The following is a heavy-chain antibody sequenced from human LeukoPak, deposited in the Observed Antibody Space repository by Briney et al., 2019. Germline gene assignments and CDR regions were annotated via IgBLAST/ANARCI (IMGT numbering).Heavy chain of an antibody. V-gene: IGHV3-21*04. CDR2: ISSSSSYI. Sequence: GGSLRLSCAASGFTFSSYSMNWVRQAPGKGLEWVSSISSSSSYIYYADSVKGRFTISRDNAKNSLYLRMNSLRAEDTAVYYCAKVIWSGYFFDYWGQGTLVTVSS. D-gene: IGHD3-3*01. J-gene: IGHJ4*02. CDR1: GFTFSSYS. CDR3: AKVIWSGYFFDY.